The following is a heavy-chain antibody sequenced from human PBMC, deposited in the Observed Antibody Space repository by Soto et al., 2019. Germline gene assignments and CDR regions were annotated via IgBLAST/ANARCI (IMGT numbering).Heavy chain of an antibody. V-gene: IGHV3-15*07. D-gene: IGHD6-13*01. CDR1: GFTFSNAW. CDR3: ATDHSVSSSWSYYYYYYGMDV. CDR2: IKSKTDGGTT. J-gene: IGHJ6*02. Sequence: GGSLRLSCAASGFTFSNAWMNWVRQAPGKGLEWVGRIKSKTDGGTTDYAAPVKGRFTIPRDDSKNTLYLQMNSLKTEDTAVYYCATDHSVSSSWSYYYYYYGMDVWGQGTTVTVSS.